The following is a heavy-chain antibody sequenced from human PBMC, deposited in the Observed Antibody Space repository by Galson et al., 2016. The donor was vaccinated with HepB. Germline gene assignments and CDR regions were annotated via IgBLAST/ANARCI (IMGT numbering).Heavy chain of an antibody. V-gene: IGHV3-23*01. J-gene: IGHJ2*01. CDR3: VRGAARPGDWYFDL. D-gene: IGHD6-6*01. CDR2: ISGSGST. CDR1: GFTFSSYA. Sequence: SLRLSCAASGFTFSSYAMTWVRQTPGKGLEWVSSISGSGSTYYADSVKGRFTISRDNSKNTLYLQMNSLRAEDTAVFYCVRGAARPGDWYFDLWGRGTLVTVSS.